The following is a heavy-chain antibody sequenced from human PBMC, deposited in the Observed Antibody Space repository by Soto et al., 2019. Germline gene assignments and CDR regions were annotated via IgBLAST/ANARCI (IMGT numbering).Heavy chain of an antibody. CDR1: GFGFSDYW. CDR2: IKEDGSEK. D-gene: IGHD3-3*01. V-gene: IGHV3-7*01. Sequence: EVQLVESGGALVQPGGSLRLSCAASGFGFSDYWMSWVLQAPGKGLEWLANIKEDGSEKYSVDSVKGRFTISRENATNSLFLQMNSMRAEDTAVYYCAREKGAVGGSRFLEISGYFDFWGQGTLVTVSS. CDR3: AREKGAVGGSRFLEISGYFDF. J-gene: IGHJ4*02.